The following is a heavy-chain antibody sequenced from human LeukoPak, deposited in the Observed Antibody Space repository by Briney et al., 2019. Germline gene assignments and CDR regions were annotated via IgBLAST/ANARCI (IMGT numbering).Heavy chain of an antibody. J-gene: IGHJ4*02. CDR1: GFTFSSYE. D-gene: IGHD3-10*01. V-gene: IGHV3-48*03. CDR2: ISSSGSTI. Sequence: SGGSLRLSCAASGFTFSSYEMNWVRQAPGKGLEWVSYISSSGSTIYYADSVKGRFTISRDNAKNSLYLQMNSLRAEDTAVYYCAKDGGSRSYYGFSDWGQGTLVTVSS. CDR3: AKDGGSRSYYGFSD.